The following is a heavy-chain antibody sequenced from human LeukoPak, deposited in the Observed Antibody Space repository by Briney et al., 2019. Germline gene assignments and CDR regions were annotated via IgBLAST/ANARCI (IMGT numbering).Heavy chain of an antibody. CDR1: GFTFSSFW. CDR2: INSDGSST. D-gene: IGHD3-10*01. V-gene: IGHV3-74*01. CDR3: ARPATLVRGATDTQFDI. J-gene: IGHJ3*02. Sequence: GGSLRLSCAASGFTFSSFWMHWVRQAPGKGLEWVSRINSDGSSTSYADSVKGRFTISRDNAKNTLDPQMSSLRAQDTAVYYCARPATLVRGATDTQFDIWGQGTMVTVSS.